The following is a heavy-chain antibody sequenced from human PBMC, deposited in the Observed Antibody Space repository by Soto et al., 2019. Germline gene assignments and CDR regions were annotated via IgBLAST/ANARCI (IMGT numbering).Heavy chain of an antibody. D-gene: IGHD7-27*01. CDR3: AKDHRLMGTYYFDY. CDR1: GFTFSSYA. CDR2: ISSNGGST. J-gene: IGHJ4*02. Sequence: GGSLRLSCSASGFTFSSYAMHWVRQAPGKGLEYVSAISSNGGSTYYADSVKGRFTISRDNSKKTLYLQMNSLRAEDTAVYYCAKDHRLMGTYYFDYWGQGTLVTVSS. V-gene: IGHV3-64*04.